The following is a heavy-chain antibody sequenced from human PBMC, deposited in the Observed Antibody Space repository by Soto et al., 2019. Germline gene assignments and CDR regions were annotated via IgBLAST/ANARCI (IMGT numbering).Heavy chain of an antibody. J-gene: IGHJ4*02. CDR2: IYWDDDK. CDR3: AHRILRTVFGLVTTTAIYFDF. V-gene: IGHV2-5*02. Sequence: QITLNESGPTVVKPAETLTLTCTFSGFSLTTSGVGVGWIRQSPGKAPEWLALIYWDDDKRYSASLKSRLIINKDTSKNQVVLTMASVDTADTATYYCAHRILRTVFGLVTTTAIYFDFWGQGTPVVVSS. CDR1: GFSLTTSGVG. D-gene: IGHD3-3*01.